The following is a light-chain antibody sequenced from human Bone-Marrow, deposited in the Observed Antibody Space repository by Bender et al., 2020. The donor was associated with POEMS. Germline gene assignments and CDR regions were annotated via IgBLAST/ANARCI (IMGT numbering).Light chain of an antibody. J-gene: IGLJ3*02. V-gene: IGLV2-23*02. CDR1: TSDVGRYNL. CDR2: EVT. Sequence: QSALTQPASVSGSPGQSITISCTGTTSDVGRYNLVSWYQLHPDKAPKLIIFEVTRRPSGVSNRFSGSKSGNTASLSISGLQAEDEGDYFCCSYAGSRPLVFGGGTKLTVL. CDR3: CSYAGSRPLV.